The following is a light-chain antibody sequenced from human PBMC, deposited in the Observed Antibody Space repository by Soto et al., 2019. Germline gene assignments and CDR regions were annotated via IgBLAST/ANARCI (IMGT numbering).Light chain of an antibody. Sequence: EGALTHSVATVSLYTGDRAALSCKASQSVHNYLAWYQQKPGQAPRLLIYGASNRAAGIPARFSGSGSGTDFTLTINSLEPEDFAVYYCQQRSNWPPITFGQGTRLEI. V-gene: IGKV3-11*01. CDR2: GAS. J-gene: IGKJ5*01. CDR1: QSVHNY. CDR3: QQRSNWPPIT.